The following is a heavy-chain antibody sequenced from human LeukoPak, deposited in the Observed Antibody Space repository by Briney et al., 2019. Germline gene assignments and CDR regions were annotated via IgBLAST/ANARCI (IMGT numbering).Heavy chain of an antibody. V-gene: IGHV4-34*01. J-gene: IGHJ4*02. D-gene: IGHD6-6*01. Sequence: SETLSLTCTVSRGSISSYYWSWIRQPPGKGLEWIGEINHSGSTNYNPSLKSRVTISVDTSKNQFSLKLSSVTAADTAVYYCARSSIAARPPTERYWGQGTLVTVSS. CDR3: ARSSIAARPPTERY. CDR2: INHSGST. CDR1: RGSISSYY.